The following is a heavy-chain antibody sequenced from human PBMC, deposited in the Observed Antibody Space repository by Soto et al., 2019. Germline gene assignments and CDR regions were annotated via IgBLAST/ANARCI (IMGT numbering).Heavy chain of an antibody. CDR1: GGSISSGGYY. J-gene: IGHJ4*02. CDR2: IYYSGST. Sequence: ASETLSLTCTVSGGSISSGGYYWSWIRQHPGKGLEWIGYIYYSGSTYYNPSLKSRVTISVDTSKNQFSLKLSSVTAADTAVYYCARDQDSSGWCFDYWGQGTLVTVSS. CDR3: ARDQDSSGWCFDY. V-gene: IGHV4-31*03. D-gene: IGHD6-19*01.